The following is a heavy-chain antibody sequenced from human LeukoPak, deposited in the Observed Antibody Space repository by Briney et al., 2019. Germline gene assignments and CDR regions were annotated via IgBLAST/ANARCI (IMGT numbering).Heavy chain of an antibody. Sequence: GRSLRLSCAASGFTFSSYGMHWVRQAPGKGLEWGAVISYDGSNKYYADSVKGRFTISRDNSKNTLYLQMNSLRAEDTAVYYCAKGYAVNYYGSGSYSEYFQHWGQGTLVTVSS. J-gene: IGHJ1*01. V-gene: IGHV3-30*18. CDR3: AKGYAVNYYGSGSYSEYFQH. D-gene: IGHD3-10*01. CDR1: GFTFSSYG. CDR2: ISYDGSNK.